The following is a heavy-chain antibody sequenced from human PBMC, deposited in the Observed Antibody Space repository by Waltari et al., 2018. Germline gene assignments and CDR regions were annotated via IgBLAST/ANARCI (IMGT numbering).Heavy chain of an antibody. J-gene: IGHJ3*02. D-gene: IGHD3-3*01. V-gene: IGHV3-30*02. CDR1: GFTFSSYG. CDR3: AKVYDFWSGYAFDI. Sequence: QVQLVESGGGVVQPGGSLRLSCAASGFTFSSYGMHWVRQAPGKGLEWVAFIRYDGSNKYYADSVKGRFTISRDNSKNTLYLQMNSLRAEDTAVYYCAKVYDFWSGYAFDIWGQGTMLTVSS. CDR2: IRYDGSNK.